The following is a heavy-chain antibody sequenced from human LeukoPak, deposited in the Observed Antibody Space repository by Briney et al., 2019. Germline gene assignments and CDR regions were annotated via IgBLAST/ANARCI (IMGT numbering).Heavy chain of an antibody. CDR2: ISGSGGST. V-gene: IGHV3-23*01. J-gene: IGHJ4*02. Sequence: TGGSLRLSCAASGFTFSRYAMSGVRQAPGKGVEWVSAISGSGGSTYYADSVKGRLTISRDNSKNTLYLQMNSLRAEDTAVYYCAKVRIAAAGSRSFDYWGQGTLVTVSS. CDR1: GFTFSRYA. D-gene: IGHD6-13*01. CDR3: AKVRIAAAGSRSFDY.